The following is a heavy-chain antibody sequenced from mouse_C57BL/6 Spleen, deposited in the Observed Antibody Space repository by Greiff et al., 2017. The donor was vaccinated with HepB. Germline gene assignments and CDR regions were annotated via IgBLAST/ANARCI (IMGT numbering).Heavy chain of an antibody. D-gene: IGHD2-3*01. Sequence: VKLQQPGAELVRPGSSVKLSCKASGYTFTSYWMHWVKQRPIQGLEWIGNIDPSDSETHYNQKFKDKATLTVDKSSSTAYMQLSSLTSEDSAVYYCARLGGLLHVAMDYWGQGTSVTVAS. CDR1: GYTFTSYW. CDR3: ARLGGLLHVAMDY. J-gene: IGHJ4*01. CDR2: IDPSDSET. V-gene: IGHV1-52*01.